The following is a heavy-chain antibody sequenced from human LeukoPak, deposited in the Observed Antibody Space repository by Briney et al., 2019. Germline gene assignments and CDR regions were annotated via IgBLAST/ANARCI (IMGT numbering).Heavy chain of an antibody. Sequence: ASVKVSCKASGYTFASYGISWVRQAPGQGLEWMGWISTYNDHRNYAQNLQNLQGRFTMTIDTSTRTVYMELRSLRSDDTAVYYCARDRGYSPDSFDIWGQGTMVIVSS. CDR1: GYTFASYG. CDR3: ARDRGYSPDSFDI. D-gene: IGHD5-18*01. V-gene: IGHV1-18*01. J-gene: IGHJ3*02. CDR2: ISTYNDHR.